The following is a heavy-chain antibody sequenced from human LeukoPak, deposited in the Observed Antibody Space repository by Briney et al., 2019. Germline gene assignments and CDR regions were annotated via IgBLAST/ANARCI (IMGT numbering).Heavy chain of an antibody. CDR1: GYTFTSYA. J-gene: IGHJ4*02. D-gene: IGHD6-13*01. Sequence: ASVKVSCKASGYTFTSYAMNWVRQAPGQGLEWMGWINTNTGNPTYAQGFTGRFVFSLDTSVSTAYLQISSLKAEDTAVYYCARGPRAQYSSSWYRLDYWGQGTLVTVSS. V-gene: IGHV7-4-1*02. CDR2: INTNTGNP. CDR3: ARGPRAQYSSSWYRLDY.